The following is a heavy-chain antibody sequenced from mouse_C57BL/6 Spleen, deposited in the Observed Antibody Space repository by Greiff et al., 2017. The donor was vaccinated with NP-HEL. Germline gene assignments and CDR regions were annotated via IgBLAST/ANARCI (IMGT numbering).Heavy chain of an antibody. CDR2: ISSGGSYT. D-gene: IGHD1-1*01. V-gene: IGHV5-6*01. CDR3: ARQVITTVVGRFDY. CDR1: GFTFSSYG. Sequence: EVQLVESGGDLVKPGGSLKLSCAASGFTFSSYGMSWVRQTPDKRLEWVATISSGGSYTYYPDSVKGRFTISRDNAKNTLYLQMSSLKSEDTAMYYCARQVITTVVGRFDYWGQGTTLTVS. J-gene: IGHJ2*01.